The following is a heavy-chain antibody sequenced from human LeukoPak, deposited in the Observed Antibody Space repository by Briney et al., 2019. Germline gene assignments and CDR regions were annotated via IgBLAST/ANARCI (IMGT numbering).Heavy chain of an antibody. CDR1: GYTFTSYG. J-gene: IGHJ6*02. D-gene: IGHD1-1*01. CDR3: AREPAPGTDNYYYYGMDV. V-gene: IGHV1-18*01. Sequence: SVKVSCKASGYTFTSYGISWVRQAPGQGLEWMGWISAYNGNTNYAQKLQGRVTMTTDTSTSTAYMELRSLRSDDTAVYYCAREPAPGTDNYYYYGMDVWGQGTTVTVSS. CDR2: ISAYNGNT.